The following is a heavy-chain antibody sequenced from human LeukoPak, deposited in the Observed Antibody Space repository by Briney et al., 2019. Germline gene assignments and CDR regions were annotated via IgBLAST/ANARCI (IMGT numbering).Heavy chain of an antibody. Sequence: SETLSLTCTVSGGSISSYYWSWIRQPPGKGLEWIGYIYYSGSTNYNPSLKSRVTISVDTSKNQFSLKLSSVTAADTAVYYCAREYCSGGSCYSHAYWGQGTLVTVSS. CDR3: AREYCSGGSCYSHAY. D-gene: IGHD2-15*01. J-gene: IGHJ4*02. CDR1: GGSISSYY. CDR2: IYYSGST. V-gene: IGHV4-59*12.